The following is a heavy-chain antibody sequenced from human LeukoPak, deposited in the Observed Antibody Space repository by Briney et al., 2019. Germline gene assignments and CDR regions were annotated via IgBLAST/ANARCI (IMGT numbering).Heavy chain of an antibody. CDR1: GFSFTSYA. V-gene: IGHV3-7*04. CDR3: TRVGYIDEGIDY. Sequence: GGSLRLSCAASGFSFTSYAMSWVRQAPGKGLEWVANIKQDGSKKSYVDSVKGRFTISRDNAKNSLYLQMNSLRAEDTAIYYCTRVGYIDEGIDYWGQGTLVTVSS. J-gene: IGHJ4*02. D-gene: IGHD5-24*01. CDR2: IKQDGSKK.